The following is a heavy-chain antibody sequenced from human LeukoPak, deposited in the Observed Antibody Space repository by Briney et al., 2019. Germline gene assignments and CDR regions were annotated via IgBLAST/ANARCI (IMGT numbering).Heavy chain of an antibody. CDR1: GFTFNSYS. Sequence: GGSLRLSCAASGFTFNSYSMNWVRQAPGEGLEWVSYISSSSSSTYYADSVKGRFTISRDNAKNTVYLQMNSLRAEDTAVYYCARISVVAATFDYWGQGTLVTVSS. CDR3: ARISVVAATFDY. V-gene: IGHV3-48*01. D-gene: IGHD2-15*01. CDR2: ISSSSSST. J-gene: IGHJ4*02.